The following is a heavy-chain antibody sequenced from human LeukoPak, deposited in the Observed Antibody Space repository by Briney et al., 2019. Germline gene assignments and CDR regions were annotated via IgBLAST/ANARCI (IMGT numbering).Heavy chain of an antibody. Sequence: PGGSLRLSCAASGFTFSSYSMNWVRQAPGKGLECVSSISGSVGSTYYADSVKGRFTISRDNSKNTLYLQMNSLRADDTAVYYCAKDRLDYDFWSGYWHYWGQGTLVTVSS. CDR2: ISGSVGST. D-gene: IGHD3-3*01. V-gene: IGHV3-23*01. CDR1: GFTFSSYS. CDR3: AKDRLDYDFWSGYWHY. J-gene: IGHJ4*02.